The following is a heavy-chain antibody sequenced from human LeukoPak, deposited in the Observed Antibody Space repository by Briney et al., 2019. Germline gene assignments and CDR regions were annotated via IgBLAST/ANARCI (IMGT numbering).Heavy chain of an antibody. CDR2: IYYSGST. V-gene: IGHV4-39*07. Sequence: PSETLSLTCTVSGGSISSSSYYWGWIRQPPGKGLEWIGSIYYSGSTYYNPSLKSRVTISVDTSKNQFSLKLSSVTAADTAVYYCARGPLPTYCGGDCYQNWFDPWGQGTLVTVSS. CDR3: ARGPLPTYCGGDCYQNWFDP. D-gene: IGHD2-21*02. CDR1: GGSISSSSYY. J-gene: IGHJ5*02.